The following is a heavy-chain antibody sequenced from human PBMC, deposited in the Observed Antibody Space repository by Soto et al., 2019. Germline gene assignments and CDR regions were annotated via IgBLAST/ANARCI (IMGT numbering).Heavy chain of an antibody. CDR1: GFSVRSSH. Sequence: GGSLRLSCAASGFSVRSSHMSWVRQAPGKGLEWVSIMYSGGGTYYAVSVEGRFTISRDNSKNTVFLQMNTLRHDDTAIYFCARLSPYDSGSYSFRYNWFHPGGQGTLVTVSS. CDR3: ARLSPYDSGSYSFRYNWFHP. J-gene: IGHJ5*02. D-gene: IGHD3-10*01. V-gene: IGHV3-53*01. CDR2: MYSGGGT.